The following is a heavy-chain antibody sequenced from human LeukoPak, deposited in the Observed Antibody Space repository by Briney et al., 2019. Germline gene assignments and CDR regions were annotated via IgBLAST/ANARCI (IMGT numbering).Heavy chain of an antibody. CDR3: AKAQHSTIWGYFDY. CDR1: GFTFTTYW. J-gene: IGHJ4*02. D-gene: IGHD6-13*01. V-gene: IGHV3-23*01. Sequence: GESLRLSCAASGFTFTTYWMSWVRQAPGKGLEWVSTISGRGGSPYYADSVKGRFTISRDNSKNTLYLQMNSLRAEDTAVFYCAKAQHSTIWGYFDYWGQGTLVTVSS. CDR2: ISGRGGSP.